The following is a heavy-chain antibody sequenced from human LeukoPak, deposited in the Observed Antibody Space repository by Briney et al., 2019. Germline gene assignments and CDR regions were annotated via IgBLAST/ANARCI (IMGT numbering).Heavy chain of an antibody. D-gene: IGHD2-15*01. CDR3: ARVGTDCSGGSCY. J-gene: IGHJ4*02. CDR2: ISGNNANT. Sequence: ASVRVSCKASGYRFTSYGITWVRQAPGQGLEWMGWISGNNANTNYAQKLQGRVTMTTDTSTSTAYMELGSLRSDDTAIYYCARVGTDCSGGSCYWGQGTLVIVSS. CDR1: GYRFTSYG. V-gene: IGHV1-18*01.